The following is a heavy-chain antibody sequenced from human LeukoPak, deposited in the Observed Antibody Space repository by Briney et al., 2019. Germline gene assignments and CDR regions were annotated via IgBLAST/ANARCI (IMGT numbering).Heavy chain of an antibody. CDR2: IWYDGSNK. J-gene: IGHJ4*02. Sequence: AGGSLRLSCAASGLTFSSYGMHWVRQAPGKGLEWVAVIWYDGSNKYYADSVKGRFTISRDNSKNTLYLQMNSLRAEDTAVYYCVRVTHSSYSYGYGHDDYWGQGTLVTVSS. CDR3: VRVTHSSYSYGYGHDDY. CDR1: GLTFSSYG. V-gene: IGHV3-33*01. D-gene: IGHD5-18*01.